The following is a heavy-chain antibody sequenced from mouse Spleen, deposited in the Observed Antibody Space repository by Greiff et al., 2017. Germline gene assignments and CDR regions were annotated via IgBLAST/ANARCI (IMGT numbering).Heavy chain of an antibody. D-gene: IGHD2-2*01. CDR2: IHPSDSDT. CDR3: AISRSTMVTAGGFDY. V-gene: IGHV1-74*01. Sequence: VKQRPGQGLEWIGRIHPSDSDTNYNQKFKGKATLTVDKSSSTAYMQLSSLTSEDSAVYYCAISRSTMVTAGGFDYWGQGTTLTVSS. J-gene: IGHJ2*01.